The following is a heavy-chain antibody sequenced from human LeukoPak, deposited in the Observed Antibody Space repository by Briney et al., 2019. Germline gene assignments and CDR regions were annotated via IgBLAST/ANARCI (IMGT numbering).Heavy chain of an antibody. CDR2: FDPEDGET. CDR1: GYTLTELS. Sequence: GASVKVSCKVSGYTLTELSMHWVRQAPGKGLEWMGGFDPEDGETIYAQKFQGRVTMTRDTSISTAYMELSRLRSDDTAVYYCAREGIVVVPAATYYYYYMDVWGKGTTVTVSS. D-gene: IGHD2-2*01. V-gene: IGHV1-24*01. CDR3: AREGIVVVPAATYYYYYMDV. J-gene: IGHJ6*03.